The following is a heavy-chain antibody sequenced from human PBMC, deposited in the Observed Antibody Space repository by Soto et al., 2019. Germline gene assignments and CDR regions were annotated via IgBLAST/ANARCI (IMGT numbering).Heavy chain of an antibody. CDR1: GYTFTSYG. Sequence: QVQLVQSGAEVKKPGASVKVSCKASGYTFTSYGISWVRQAPGQGLEWMGWISAYNGNTNYAQKLQGRVTMTTDTATSTAHMEPRRLRSDDTAVYYGAGESSRSSHGYWGQGTLGTVSS. D-gene: IGHD6-13*01. CDR3: AGESSRSSHGY. V-gene: IGHV1-18*01. CDR2: ISAYNGNT. J-gene: IGHJ4*02.